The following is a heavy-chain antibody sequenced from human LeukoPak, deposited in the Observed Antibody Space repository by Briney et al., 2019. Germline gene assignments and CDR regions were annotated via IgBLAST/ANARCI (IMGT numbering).Heavy chain of an antibody. CDR1: GFTFSSYA. D-gene: IGHD3-22*01. Sequence: GGSLRLSCSASGFTFSSYAMHWVRQAPGKGLEYVSAISGNGGTTYYADSVKGRFSISRDNSKNTLFLQLSNLTSEDTAVYYCAKYYYGSSTFSFDYWGQGTLVTVSS. V-gene: IGHV3-64D*06. J-gene: IGHJ4*02. CDR3: AKYYYGSSTFSFDY. CDR2: ISGNGGTT.